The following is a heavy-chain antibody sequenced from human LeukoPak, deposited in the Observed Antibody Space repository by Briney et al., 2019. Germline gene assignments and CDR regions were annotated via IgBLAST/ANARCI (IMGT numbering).Heavy chain of an antibody. D-gene: IGHD4-17*01. J-gene: IGHJ5*02. CDR2: INHSGST. CDR3: VREVYRKGYGDYGGFDP. Sequence: SETLSLTCAVYGGSFSGSYGSWIRQPPGKRLEWIGEINHSGSTNYDSSLESRVTISVDTSKNQFSLKLSSVTVADTAVYYCVREVYRKGYGDYGGFDPWGQGTLVTVSS. CDR1: GGSFSGSY. V-gene: IGHV4-34*01.